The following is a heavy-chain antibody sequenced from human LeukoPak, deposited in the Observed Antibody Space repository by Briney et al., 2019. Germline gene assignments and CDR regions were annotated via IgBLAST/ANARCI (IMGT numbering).Heavy chain of an antibody. D-gene: IGHD6-19*01. Sequence: SETLSLTCTVSGGSISSYYWSWIRQPPGKGLEWIGYIYYSGSTNYNPSLKSRVTISVDTSKNQFSLKLSSVTAADTAVYYCARGSREEQWLVQDYYYYGMDVWGQGTTVTVSS. CDR1: GGSISSYY. V-gene: IGHV4-59*01. J-gene: IGHJ6*02. CDR2: IYYSGST. CDR3: ARGSREEQWLVQDYYYYGMDV.